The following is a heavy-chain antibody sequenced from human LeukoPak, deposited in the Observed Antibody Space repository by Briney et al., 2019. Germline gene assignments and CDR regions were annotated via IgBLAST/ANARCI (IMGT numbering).Heavy chain of an antibody. V-gene: IGHV3-7*01. D-gene: IGHD1-26*01. CDR2: ISYDGGDK. J-gene: IGHJ6*03. CDR3: ARVGRPNLKGNPYYYYYMDV. CDR1: GFTFSSYW. Sequence: GGSLRLSCAASGFTFSSYWMSWVRQAPGKGLEWVALISYDGGDKYYAESMKGRITISRDNAKNSLYLQMNSLRAEDTAVYYCARVGRPNLKGNPYYYYYMDVWGKGTTVTASS.